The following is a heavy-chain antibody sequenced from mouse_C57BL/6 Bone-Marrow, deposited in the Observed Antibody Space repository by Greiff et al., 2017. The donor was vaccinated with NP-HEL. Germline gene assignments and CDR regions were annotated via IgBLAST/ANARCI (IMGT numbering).Heavy chain of an antibody. D-gene: IGHD2-5*01. CDR3: VRQRDSNYLYYFDY. CDR1: GFSFNTYA. Sequence: EVHLVESGGGLVQPKGSLKLSCAASGFSFNTYAMNWVRQAPGKGLEWVARIRSKSNNYATYYADSVKDRFTISRDDSESMLYLQMNNLKTEDTAMYYCVRQRDSNYLYYFDYWGQGTTLTVSS. V-gene: IGHV10-1*01. J-gene: IGHJ2*01. CDR2: IRSKSNNYAT.